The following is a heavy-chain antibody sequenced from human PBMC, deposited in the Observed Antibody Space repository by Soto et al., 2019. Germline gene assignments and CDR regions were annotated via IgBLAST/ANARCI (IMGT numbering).Heavy chain of an antibody. CDR1: GFTFSSYG. Sequence: QVQLVESGGGVVQPGRSLRLSCAASGFTFSSYGMHWVRQAPGKGLEWVAVIWYDGSNKYYADSVKGRFTISRDNSKNTPYLQMNSLRAEDTAVYYCARDADYGARNWFDPWGQGTLVTVSS. CDR3: ARDADYGARNWFDP. J-gene: IGHJ5*02. D-gene: IGHD3-16*01. V-gene: IGHV3-33*01. CDR2: IWYDGSNK.